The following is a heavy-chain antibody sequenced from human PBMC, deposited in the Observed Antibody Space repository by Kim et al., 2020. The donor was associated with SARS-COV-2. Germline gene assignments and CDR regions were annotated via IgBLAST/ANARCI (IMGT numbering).Heavy chain of an antibody. J-gene: IGHJ6*02. Sequence: GGSLRLSCAASGFTFSSYGMHWVRQAPGKGLEWVAVISYDGSNKYYADSVKGRFTISRDNSKNTLYLQMNSLRAEDTAVYYCAKVERYSSSWYSENYYYGMDVWGQGTTVTVSS. D-gene: IGHD6-13*01. CDR2: ISYDGSNK. V-gene: IGHV3-30*18. CDR3: AKVERYSSSWYSENYYYGMDV. CDR1: GFTFSSYG.